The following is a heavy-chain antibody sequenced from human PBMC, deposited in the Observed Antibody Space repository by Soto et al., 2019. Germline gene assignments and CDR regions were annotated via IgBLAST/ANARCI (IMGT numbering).Heavy chain of an antibody. V-gene: IGHV1-2*04. CDR2: INPNSGGT. CDR3: ARSAPASYGMDV. J-gene: IGHJ6*02. Sequence: QVQLVQSGAEVKKPGASVKVSCKASGYTFTGYYMHWVRQAPGQGLEWMGWINPNSGGTNYAQKFQGWVAITRDTSISTAYMELSRLISDDTAVYYCARSAPASYGMDVWGQGTTVTVSS. CDR1: GYTFTGYY.